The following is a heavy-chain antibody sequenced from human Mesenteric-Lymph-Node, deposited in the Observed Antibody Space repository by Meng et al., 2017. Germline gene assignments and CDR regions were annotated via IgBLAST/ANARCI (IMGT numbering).Heavy chain of an antibody. CDR2: IIPILGIA. D-gene: IGHD2-21*01. Sequence: SVKVSCKASGYTFTGYYMHWVRQAPGQGLEWMGRIIPILGIANYAQKFQGRVTITADKSTSTAYMELSSLRSEDTAVYYCAKGGLWTATSFWGQGTLVTVSS. J-gene: IGHJ4*02. CDR1: GYTFTGYY. CDR3: AKGGLWTATSF. V-gene: IGHV1-69*04.